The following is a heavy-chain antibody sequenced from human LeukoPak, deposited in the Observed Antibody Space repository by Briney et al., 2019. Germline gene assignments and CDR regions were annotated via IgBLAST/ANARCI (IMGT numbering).Heavy chain of an antibody. V-gene: IGHV1-2*02. CDR1: GYTFTSYG. Sequence: GALVKVSCKASGYTFTSYGISWVRQAPGQGLEWMGWINPNSGGTNYAQKFQDRVTMTRDTSISTAYMELNRLRSDDTAVYYCATFAGEHQAPFDYWGQGTLVTVSS. D-gene: IGHD1-26*01. J-gene: IGHJ4*02. CDR2: INPNSGGT. CDR3: ATFAGEHQAPFDY.